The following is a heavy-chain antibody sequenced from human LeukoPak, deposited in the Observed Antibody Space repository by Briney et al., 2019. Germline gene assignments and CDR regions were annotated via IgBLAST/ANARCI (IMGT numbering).Heavy chain of an antibody. CDR3: AKAARLGPSHFDY. Sequence: PGGSLRLSCAASGFTFTTYGMHWVRQAPGKGLEWVAVIWFDGNNKFYADSVKGRFTVSRDNSKNTLYLHMYSLRGEDTAVYYCAKAARLGPSHFDYWGRGTLVTVSS. CDR2: IWFDGNNK. J-gene: IGHJ4*02. CDR1: GFTFTTYG. V-gene: IGHV3-33*06. D-gene: IGHD6-25*01.